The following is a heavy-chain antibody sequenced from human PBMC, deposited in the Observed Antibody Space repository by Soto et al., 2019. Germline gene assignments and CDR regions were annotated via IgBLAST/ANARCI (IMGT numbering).Heavy chain of an antibody. D-gene: IGHD2-15*01. V-gene: IGHV1-69*13. J-gene: IGHJ6*02. CDR1: GGTFSSYA. CDR2: IIPIFGTA. Sequence: SVEVSCKASGGTFSSYAISWVRQAPGQGLEWMGGIIPIFGTANYAQKFQGRVTITADESTSTAYMELSSLRSEDTAVYYCARAVVVVVAANYYYYGMDVWGQGTTVTVSS. CDR3: ARAVVVVVAANYYYYGMDV.